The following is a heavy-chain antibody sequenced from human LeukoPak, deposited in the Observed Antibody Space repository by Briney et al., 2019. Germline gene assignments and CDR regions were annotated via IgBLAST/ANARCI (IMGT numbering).Heavy chain of an antibody. CDR3: ARAFYSYFDY. D-gene: IGHD2/OR15-2a*01. Sequence: PGGSLRLSCAASGLNFRSSWMSWIRQAPGKGLERVANINQDGSEKYYVDSVKGRFTISRDNAKNSLYLQMNSLRVEDTAVYYCARAFYSYFDYWDQGTLVVVST. CDR2: INQDGSEK. CDR1: GLNFRSSW. J-gene: IGHJ4*02. V-gene: IGHV3-7*03.